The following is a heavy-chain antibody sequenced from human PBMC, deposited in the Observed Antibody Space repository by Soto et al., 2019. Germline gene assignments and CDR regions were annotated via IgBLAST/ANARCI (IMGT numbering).Heavy chain of an antibody. Sequence: GGSLRLSCAASGFTVSGMFMNWVRQAPGKGLEWVSVIYPAGPTYYADSVKGRFTISRDNSKNTLFLQLNNLRAEDTAVYYCARDADSSGLHYWGQGILVTVSS. J-gene: IGHJ4*02. CDR2: IYPAGPT. D-gene: IGHD6-19*01. V-gene: IGHV3-53*01. CDR3: ARDADSSGLHY. CDR1: GFTVSGMF.